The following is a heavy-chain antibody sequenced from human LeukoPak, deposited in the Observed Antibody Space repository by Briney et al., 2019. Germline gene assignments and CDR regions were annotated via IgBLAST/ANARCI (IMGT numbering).Heavy chain of an antibody. CDR1: GGSISSTIYY. Sequence: SETLSLTCSVSGGSISSTIYYWGWIRQPPGKGLEWIGNIFYSGSTNYNPSLKSRVTISVDTSKNQFSLKLSSVTAADTAVYYCARGRVVVTAPTHFDYWGQGTLVTVSS. J-gene: IGHJ4*02. V-gene: IGHV4-39*07. CDR2: IFYSGST. D-gene: IGHD2-21*02. CDR3: ARGRVVVTAPTHFDY.